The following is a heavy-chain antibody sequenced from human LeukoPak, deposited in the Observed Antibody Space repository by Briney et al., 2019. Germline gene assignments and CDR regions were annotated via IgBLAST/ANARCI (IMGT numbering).Heavy chain of an antibody. CDR3: ARGDDFSGDH. J-gene: IGHJ4*02. Sequence: GGSLRLSCAASGFTFSSYWMSWVRQAPGKGLELVANIQQDGSDKYYVDSVKGRFTISRDNAKKSLYPQMNGLRVEDTAVYYCARGDDFSGDHWGQGTLVTVSS. CDR1: GFTFSSYW. D-gene: IGHD1-1*01. CDR2: IQQDGSDK. V-gene: IGHV3-7*04.